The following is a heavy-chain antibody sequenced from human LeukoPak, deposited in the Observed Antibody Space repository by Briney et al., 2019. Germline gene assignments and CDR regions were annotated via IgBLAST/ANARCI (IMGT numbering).Heavy chain of an antibody. CDR1: GFTFGSCT. CDR3: ARGWPRGAFDI. Sequence: NPGGSLRLSCAASGFTFGSCTMNWVRQAPGKGLEWVSSISSSSSYIYYADSVKGRFTISRDNAKKSLYLQMNSLRAEDTAVYYCARGWPRGAFDIWGQGTMVTVSS. V-gene: IGHV3-21*01. J-gene: IGHJ3*02. D-gene: IGHD1-26*01. CDR2: ISSSSSYI.